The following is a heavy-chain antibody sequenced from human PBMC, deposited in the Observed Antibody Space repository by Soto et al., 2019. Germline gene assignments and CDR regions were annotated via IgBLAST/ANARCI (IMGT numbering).Heavy chain of an antibody. CDR3: ARDRYYYDSSGYYYVHYFDY. CDR1: GGSISSYY. V-gene: IGHV4-59*01. D-gene: IGHD3-22*01. Sequence: SETLSLTCTVSGGSISSYYWSWIRQPPGKGLEWIGYIYYSGSTNYNPSLKSRVTISVDTSKNQFSLKLSSVTAADTAVYYWARDRYYYDSSGYYYVHYFDYWGQGTLVTVSS. CDR2: IYYSGST. J-gene: IGHJ4*02.